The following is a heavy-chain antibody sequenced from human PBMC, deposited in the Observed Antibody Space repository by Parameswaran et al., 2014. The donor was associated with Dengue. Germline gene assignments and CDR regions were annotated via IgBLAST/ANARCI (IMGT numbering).Heavy chain of an antibody. CDR3: ARGWDDARGAFDY. J-gene: IGHJ4*02. CDR2: TYYRSKWFN. D-gene: IGHD1-1*01. Sequence: KWIRQSPSRGLEWLGRTYYRSKWFNEYAVSVESRITINPDTSKNQFSLQLNPVTPEDTAVYYCARGWDDARGAFDYWGQGTLVTVSS. V-gene: IGHV6-1*01.